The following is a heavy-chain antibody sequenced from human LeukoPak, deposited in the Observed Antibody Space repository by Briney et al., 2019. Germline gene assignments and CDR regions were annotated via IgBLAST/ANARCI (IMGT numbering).Heavy chain of an antibody. CDR3: ARRGDGFGESPIDY. Sequence: SETLSLTCTVSGGSISSSSYYWGWIRQPPGKGLEWIGSIYYSGSTYYNPSLKSRVTVSVDTSKNQFSLKLSSVTAADTAVYYCARRGDGFGESPIDYWGQGTLVTVS. CDR1: GGSISSSSYY. D-gene: IGHD3-10*01. V-gene: IGHV4-39*01. J-gene: IGHJ4*02. CDR2: IYYSGST.